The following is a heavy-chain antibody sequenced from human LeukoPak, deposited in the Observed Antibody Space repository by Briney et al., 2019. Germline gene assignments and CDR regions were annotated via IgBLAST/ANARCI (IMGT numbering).Heavy chain of an antibody. CDR2: IQFDESDK. Sequence: GGSLRLSCAASGFAFSSYGMHWVRQTPGKGLEWVTFIQFDESDKFYADSVKGRFIISRDNSKSTLYLQMNSLRAEDTAVYYCAKESKGSESTFDLWGQGTMVTVSS. D-gene: IGHD3-10*01. CDR1: GFAFSSYG. CDR3: AKESKGSESTFDL. J-gene: IGHJ3*01. V-gene: IGHV3-30*02.